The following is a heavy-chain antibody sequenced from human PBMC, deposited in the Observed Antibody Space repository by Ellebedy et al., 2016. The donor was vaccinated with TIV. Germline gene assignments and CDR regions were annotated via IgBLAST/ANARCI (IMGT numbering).Heavy chain of an antibody. D-gene: IGHD7-27*01. J-gene: IGHJ5*02. CDR2: IVAGSGDT. V-gene: IGHV1-58*01. Sequence: ASVKVSCKAFGFTFVSSTVQWVRQARGQPLEWIGWIVAGSGDTNYAQKFQGRVTMTRDTSISTAYMELSRLTSDDTAVYYCALDREGQGDWGFDPWGQGTLVTVSS. CDR1: GFTFVSST. CDR3: ALDREGQGDWGFDP.